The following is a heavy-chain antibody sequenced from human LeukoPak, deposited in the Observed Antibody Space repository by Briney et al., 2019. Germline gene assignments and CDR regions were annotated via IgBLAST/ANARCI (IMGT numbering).Heavy chain of an antibody. CDR2: IYYSGST. J-gene: IGHJ4*02. CDR3: ASSSGWYYFDY. Sequence: PSETLSLTCTVSGGSISSYYWSWIRQPPGKGLEGIGYIYYSGSTNYNPSLKSRVTISVDTSKTQFSLKLSSVTAADTAVYYCASSSGWYYFDYWGQGTLVTVSS. V-gene: IGHV4-59*01. CDR1: GGSISSYY. D-gene: IGHD6-19*01.